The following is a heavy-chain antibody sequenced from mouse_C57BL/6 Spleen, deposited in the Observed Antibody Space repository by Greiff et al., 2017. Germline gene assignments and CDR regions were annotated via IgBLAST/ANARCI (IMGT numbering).Heavy chain of an antibody. CDR3: ARGRVNGYYVDYYAMDY. J-gene: IGHJ4*01. Sequence: VQLQQPGAELVKPGASVKLSCKASGYTFTSYWMHWVKQRPGQGLEWIGMIHPNSGSTNYNEKFKSKATLTVDKSSSTAYMQLSSLTSEDSAVYYCARGRVNGYYVDYYAMDYWGQGTSVTVSS. V-gene: IGHV1-64*01. D-gene: IGHD2-3*01. CDR1: GYTFTSYW. CDR2: IHPNSGST.